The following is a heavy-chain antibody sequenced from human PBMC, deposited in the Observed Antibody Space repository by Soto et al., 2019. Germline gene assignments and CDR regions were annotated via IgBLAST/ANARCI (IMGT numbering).Heavy chain of an antibody. V-gene: IGHV4-34*01. CDR3: ARGDFRENDC. Sequence: SLIRSPARRVFGKSISGYCRYRFRQPPGKGLEWIGEINHSGTTNYSPSLKSRVTMSVDTSKSQFSLKLSSVTAADTAIYYRARGDFRENDCWGQGTQVTVSS. CDR1: GKSISGYC. CDR2: INHSGTT. J-gene: IGHJ4*02. D-gene: IGHD3-3*01.